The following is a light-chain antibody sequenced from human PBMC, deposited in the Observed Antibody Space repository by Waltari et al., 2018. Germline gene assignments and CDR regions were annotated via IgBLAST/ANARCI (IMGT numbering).Light chain of an antibody. CDR2: EVT. CDR1: RTHVGSYRS. V-gene: IGLV2-14*01. Sequence: QSAPTQPAPVSASPGQSITISCTGTRTHVGSYRSVPWYRQYPGKAPELLIYEVTHRPSGVSDRSSGSRSGSTASLTISGLQTEDEANYFCCSYTTTTTLVFGTGTKVIVL. J-gene: IGLJ1*01. CDR3: CSYTTTTTLV.